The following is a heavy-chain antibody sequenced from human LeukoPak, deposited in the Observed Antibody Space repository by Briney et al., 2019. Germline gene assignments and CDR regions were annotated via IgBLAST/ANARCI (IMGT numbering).Heavy chain of an antibody. J-gene: IGHJ6*04. D-gene: IGHD2-2*01. CDR2: ISAYNGNA. CDR1: GYTFTSYG. V-gene: IGHV1-18*04. CDR3: ARAKHCSSTSCYANYYYGMDV. Sequence: ASVKVSCKASGYTFTSYGISWVRQAPGQGLEWMGWISAYNGNANYAQKLQGRVTMTTGTSTSTAYMELRSLRSDDTAVYYCARAKHCSSTSCYANYYYGMDVWGKGTTVTVSS.